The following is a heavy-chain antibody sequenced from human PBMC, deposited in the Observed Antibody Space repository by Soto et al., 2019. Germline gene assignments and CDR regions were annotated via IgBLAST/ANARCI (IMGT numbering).Heavy chain of an antibody. Sequence: QVQLVQSGAEVKKPGASVKVSCKASGYTFSDFYIYWVRQAPGQGLEWMGWIHPNSGGPNYAQKFQGRVILTRNTSMTTASMELTSLTSGDTAIYYCARDHKLDTWVQGTLVTVSS. CDR2: IHPNSGGP. V-gene: IGHV1-2*02. CDR1: GYTFSDFY. J-gene: IGHJ5*02. CDR3: ARDHKLDT.